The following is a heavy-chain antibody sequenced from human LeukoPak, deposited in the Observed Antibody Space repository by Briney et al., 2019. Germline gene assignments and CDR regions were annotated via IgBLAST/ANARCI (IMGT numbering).Heavy chain of an antibody. CDR1: GDSISGSAYY. CDR2: IYSGGST. CDR3: ARAPYYYDSSGYYRPVEIDY. V-gene: IGHV4-31*03. J-gene: IGHJ4*02. D-gene: IGHD3-22*01. Sequence: SETLSLTCTVSGDSISGSAYYWSWIRQFPGQGLEWIGYIYSGGSTYYNPALKNRLIMAIDTSKNQFSLGLTSVTAADTAVYYCARAPYYYDSSGYYRPVEIDYWGQGTLVTVSS.